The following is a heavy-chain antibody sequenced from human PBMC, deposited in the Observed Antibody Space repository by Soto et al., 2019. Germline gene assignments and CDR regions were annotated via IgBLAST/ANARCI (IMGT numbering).Heavy chain of an antibody. CDR2: ISAYNGNT. J-gene: IGHJ1*01. Sequence: SVKISCKASGYTFTSYGISWVRQAPGQGLEWMGWISAYNGNTNYAQKLQGRVTMTTDTSTSTAYMELRSLRSDDTAVYYCARFFYYYDSSGYHHNYWGQRSLVPVSS. CDR3: ARFFYYYDSSGYHHNY. D-gene: IGHD3-22*01. CDR1: GYTFTSYG. V-gene: IGHV1-18*01.